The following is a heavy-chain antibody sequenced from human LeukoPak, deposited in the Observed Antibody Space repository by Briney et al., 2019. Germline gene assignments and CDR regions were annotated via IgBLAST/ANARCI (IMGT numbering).Heavy chain of an antibody. CDR3: TRAEVDIVATIASYYYGMDV. Sequence: GGSLRLSCAASGFTFSSYAMSWVRQAPGKGLEWVGFIRSNPYGGTTEYAASVKGRFTISRDDSKRIAYLQMNSLKTEDTAVYYCTRAEVDIVATIASYYYGMDVWGQGTTVTVSS. D-gene: IGHD5-12*01. J-gene: IGHJ6*02. CDR2: IRSNPYGGTT. CDR1: GFTFSSYA. V-gene: IGHV3-49*04.